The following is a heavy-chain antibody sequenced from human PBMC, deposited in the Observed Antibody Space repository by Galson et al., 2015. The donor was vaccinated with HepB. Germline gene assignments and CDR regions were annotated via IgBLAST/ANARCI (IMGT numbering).Heavy chain of an antibody. CDR1: GFSFSYYG. CDR2: ISYDGSDK. V-gene: IGHV3-30*18. J-gene: IGHJ4*02. D-gene: IGHD3-22*01. CDR3: AKDSGYSQPYFDH. Sequence: SLRLSCAASGFSFSYYGMHWVRQAPGKGLERVASISYDGSDKNYADPVKGRFTLSRDTSKNTLFLQMSSLRVEDTAVYYCAKDSGYSQPYFDHWGQGTLVTVSS.